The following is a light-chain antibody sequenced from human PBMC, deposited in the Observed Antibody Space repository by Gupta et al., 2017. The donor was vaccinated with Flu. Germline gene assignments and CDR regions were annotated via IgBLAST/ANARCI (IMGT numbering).Light chain of an antibody. Sequence: GTLSLSPGERATPFCRASQSVSSDYLAWYQQRPGQPPRLLVYQASNRATGIPARFSGRGSGTDFTLTISRLEPEDFAMYYCQQYGRLPRTFGQGTKVEIK. CDR2: QAS. J-gene: IGKJ1*01. CDR3: QQYGRLPRT. V-gene: IGKV3-20*01. CDR1: QSVSSDY.